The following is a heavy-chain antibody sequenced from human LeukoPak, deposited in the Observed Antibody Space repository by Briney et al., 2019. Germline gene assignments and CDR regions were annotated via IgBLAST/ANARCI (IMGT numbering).Heavy chain of an antibody. CDR3: ARDVTRGINPMAFDI. V-gene: IGHV4-61*02. CDR2: IYTSGST. J-gene: IGHJ3*02. Sequence: SETLSLTCTVSGGSISSGSYYWSWIRQPAGKGLEWIGRIYTSGSTNYNPSLKSRVTISVDTSKNQFSLKLSSVTAADTAVYYCARDVTRGINPMAFDIWGRGTMVTVSS. D-gene: IGHD4-17*01. CDR1: GGSISSGSYY.